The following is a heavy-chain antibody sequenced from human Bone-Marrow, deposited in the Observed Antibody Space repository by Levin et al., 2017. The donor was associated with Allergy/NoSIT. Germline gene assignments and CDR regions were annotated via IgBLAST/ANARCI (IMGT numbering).Heavy chain of an antibody. D-gene: IGHD2-21*02. CDR1: XXXXTXXG. V-gene: IGHV3-23*01. Sequence: GESLKISCAASXXXXTXXGMSRIRQGPRKGLEWVSALSDRGTNTYYADSVKGRFTISRDNSRNTLFLQMNSLRAEDTALYYCAIAWGYCGKDCYTYYVAYWGQGALVTVSS. CDR2: LSDRGTNT. CDR3: AIAWGYCGKDCYTYYVAY. J-gene: IGHJ4*02.